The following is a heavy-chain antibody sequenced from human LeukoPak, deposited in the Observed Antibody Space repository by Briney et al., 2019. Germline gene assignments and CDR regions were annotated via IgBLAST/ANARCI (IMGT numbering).Heavy chain of an antibody. CDR3: ARESTRERPGC. Sequence: GGSLRLSCAASGFTLSDYWMSWVRQAPGKGLGWVANINQDGSDENYVDSVKGRFTISRDDAKNSLYLQMSSLRAEDTAVYYCARESTRERPGCWGQGTLVTVSS. D-gene: IGHD1-1*01. J-gene: IGHJ4*02. CDR2: INQDGSDE. V-gene: IGHV3-7*01. CDR1: GFTLSDYW.